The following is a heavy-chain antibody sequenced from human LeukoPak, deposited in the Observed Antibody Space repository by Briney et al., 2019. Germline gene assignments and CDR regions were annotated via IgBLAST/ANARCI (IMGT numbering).Heavy chain of an antibody. J-gene: IGHJ1*01. V-gene: IGHV3-33*06. CDR1: GFTFSSYG. Sequence: PGGSLRLSCAASGFTFSSYGMHWVRQAPGKGLEWVAVIWCDGSNKYYADSVKGRFTISRDNSKNTLYLQMNSLRAEDTAVYYCAKDPYSSVLAEYFQHWGQGTLVTVSS. CDR3: AKDPYSSVLAEYFQH. CDR2: IWCDGSNK. D-gene: IGHD6-19*01.